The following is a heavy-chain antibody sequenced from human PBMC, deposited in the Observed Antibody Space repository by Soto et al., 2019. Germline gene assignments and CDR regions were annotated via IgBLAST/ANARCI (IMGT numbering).Heavy chain of an antibody. V-gene: IGHV3-23*01. Sequence: EVRLLESGGGLVQPGGSLRLSCAASGFTFSSYAMPWVRQAPGKGLECVSIISGSGGSTHYADSVRGRFTISRDNSKNTLYLQMNSLRGEDTGVYYCAKDMKGTVADYFDYWGQGTLLTVSS. J-gene: IGHJ4*02. CDR3: AKDMKGTVADYFDY. D-gene: IGHD6-19*01. CDR1: GFTFSSYA. CDR2: ISGSGGST.